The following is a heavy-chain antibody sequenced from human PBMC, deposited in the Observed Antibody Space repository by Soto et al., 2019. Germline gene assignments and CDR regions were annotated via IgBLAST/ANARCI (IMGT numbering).Heavy chain of an antibody. J-gene: IGHJ4*02. CDR1: GGSISRGGYS. Sequence: TSETLSLTCAVSGGSISRGGYSWSWIRQPPGKGLEWIGYIYHSGSTYYNPSLKSRVTISVDRSKNQFSLKLSSVTAADTAVYYCAAGGGLPRYYSSQGTLDTVSS. CDR2: IYHSGST. V-gene: IGHV4-30-2*01. D-gene: IGHD5-12*01. CDR3: AAGGGLPRYY.